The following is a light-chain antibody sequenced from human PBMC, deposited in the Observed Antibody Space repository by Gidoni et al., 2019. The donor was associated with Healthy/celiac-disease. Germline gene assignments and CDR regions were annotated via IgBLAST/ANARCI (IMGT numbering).Light chain of an antibody. CDR3: QVWDSSSDHPDVV. V-gene: IGLV3-21*02. J-gene: IGLJ2*01. CDR1: NIGSKS. CDR2: DDS. Sequence: SYVLTQPPSASVAPGQTARITRGGNNIGSKSVHWYQKKPGQAPGLVVYDDSDRPSGIPERFSGSNSGNTATLTISRVEAGDEADYYCQVWDSSSDHPDVVFGGGTKLTVL.